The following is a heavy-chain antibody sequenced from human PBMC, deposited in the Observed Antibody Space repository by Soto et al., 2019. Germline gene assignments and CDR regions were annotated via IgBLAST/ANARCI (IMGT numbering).Heavy chain of an antibody. CDR3: AKGSVVVAAKFDS. J-gene: IGHJ4*02. V-gene: IGHV3-23*01. CDR2: ISSSGYST. D-gene: IGHD2-21*02. Sequence: EVQLLESGGDLVQPGVSRRLSCAASGFTFNNYAMSWVRQAPGKGLEWVSAISSSGYSTYYADSVKGRFTISRDKSKNTVYLQMNNLRAEDTAVYYCAKGSVVVAAKFDSWGQGTLVTVSS. CDR1: GFTFNNYA.